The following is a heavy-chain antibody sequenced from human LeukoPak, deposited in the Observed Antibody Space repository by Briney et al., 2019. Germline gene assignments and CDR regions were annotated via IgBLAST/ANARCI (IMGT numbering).Heavy chain of an antibody. J-gene: IGHJ4*02. CDR1: GFTFSSYG. CDR2: IWYDGSNK. CDR3: ARDQACSSTSCYGGFDY. D-gene: IGHD2-2*01. V-gene: IGHV3-33*01. Sequence: GRSLRLSCAASGFTFSSYGMHWVRQAPGKGLEWVAVIWYDGSNKYYADSVKGRFTISRDNSKNTLYLQMNSLRAEDTSVYYCARDQACSSTSCYGGFDYWGQGTLVTVSS.